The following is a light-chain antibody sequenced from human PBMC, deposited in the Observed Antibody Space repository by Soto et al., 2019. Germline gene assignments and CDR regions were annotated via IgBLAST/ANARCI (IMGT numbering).Light chain of an antibody. Sequence: IVLTLTAATLSLSGGERALLSCRASQSVSSYLAWYQQKPGQAPRLLIYDASNRATGIPDRFSGRGSGTDFTLTICRLEPEDFAVNYWQQYGSAGTVGQGTQVDIK. V-gene: IGKV3-11*01. CDR2: DAS. J-gene: IGKJ1*01. CDR3: QQYGSAGT. CDR1: QSVSSY.